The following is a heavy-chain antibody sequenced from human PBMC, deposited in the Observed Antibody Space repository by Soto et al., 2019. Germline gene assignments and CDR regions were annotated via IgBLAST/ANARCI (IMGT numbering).Heavy chain of an antibody. Sequence: GGSLRLSCAASGFTFSSYAMSWVRQAPGKGLEWVSAISGSGGSTYYADSVKGRFTISRDNSKNTLYLQMNSLRAEDTAVYYCAKDLTLNKYSSPSGQGADFDYWGQGTLVTVSS. D-gene: IGHD6-6*01. CDR2: ISGSGGST. J-gene: IGHJ4*02. V-gene: IGHV3-23*01. CDR1: GFTFSSYA. CDR3: AKDLTLNKYSSPSGQGADFDY.